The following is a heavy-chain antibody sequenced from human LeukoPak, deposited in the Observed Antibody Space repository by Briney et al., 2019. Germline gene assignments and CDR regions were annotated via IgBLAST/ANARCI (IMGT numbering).Heavy chain of an antibody. CDR3: ARGGYCSTTSCYDPLGIDC. CDR2: ISTSNGHT. CDR1: GYTFANYG. V-gene: IGHV1-18*01. D-gene: IGHD2-2*01. Sequence: ASVKVSCKASGYTFANYGMSWVRQAPGQGLEWMGWISTSNGHTNYAQKFQGRVTMTTDTSTSTAYMELRSLRSDDTAVYYCARGGYCSTTSCYDPLGIDCWGQGTLVTVSS. J-gene: IGHJ4*02.